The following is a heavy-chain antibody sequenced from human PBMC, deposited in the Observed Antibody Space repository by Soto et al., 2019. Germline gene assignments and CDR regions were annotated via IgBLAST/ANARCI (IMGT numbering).Heavy chain of an antibody. J-gene: IGHJ5*02. CDR1: GGSISSYY. V-gene: IGHV4-59*01. CDR3: ARDPSSRWYNWSDP. D-gene: IGHD6-13*01. Sequence: SETLSLTCTVSGGSISSYYWSWIRQPPWKGLEWIGYIYSSGSTNYNPSLTSRVTISVDTYKNQFSLKLSSVTAADTAVYYCARDPSSRWYNWSDPWGQGTMVTVSS. CDR2: IYSSGST.